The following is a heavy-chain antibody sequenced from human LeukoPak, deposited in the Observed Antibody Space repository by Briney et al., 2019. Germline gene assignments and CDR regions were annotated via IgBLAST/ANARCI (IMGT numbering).Heavy chain of an antibody. CDR1: GFTFSTYT. Sequence: GGSLRLSCAASGFTFSTYTMNWVRQAPGKGLEWVSSISSRSSYIYYADSVKGRFTISRDNAKNSLYLQMNSLRAEDTAVYYCARDGGTRLKYSFGYGDSWGQGTLVTVSS. J-gene: IGHJ4*02. D-gene: IGHD3-22*01. CDR2: ISSRSSYI. V-gene: IGHV3-21*01. CDR3: ARDGGTRLKYSFGYGDS.